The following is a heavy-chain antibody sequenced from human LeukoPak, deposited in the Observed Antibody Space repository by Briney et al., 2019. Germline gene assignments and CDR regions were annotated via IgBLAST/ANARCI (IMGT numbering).Heavy chain of an antibody. CDR3: ARSRQTYGSGSYTDY. Sequence: SETLSLTCTVSGGSISSYYWSWIRQPPGKGLEWIGYIYYSGSTNYNPSLKSRVTISVDTSKNQFSLKLSSVTAADTAVYYCARSRQTYGSGSYTDYWGQGTLVTVSS. J-gene: IGHJ4*02. CDR1: GGSISSYY. CDR2: IYYSGST. D-gene: IGHD3-10*01. V-gene: IGHV4-59*08.